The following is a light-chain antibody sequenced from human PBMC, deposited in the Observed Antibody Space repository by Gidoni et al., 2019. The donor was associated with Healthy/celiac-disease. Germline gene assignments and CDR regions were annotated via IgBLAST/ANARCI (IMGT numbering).Light chain of an antibody. CDR2: QDS. V-gene: IGLV3-1*01. J-gene: IGLJ2*01. Sequence: YELTQPPSVSVSPGQTASITCSGDKLGDKYACWYPQKPGQSPVLVLYQDSKRPSGIPERFSGSNSGNTATLTISGTQAMDEADYYCQAWDSSTVVFGGGTKLTVL. CDR3: QAWDSSTVV. CDR1: KLGDKY.